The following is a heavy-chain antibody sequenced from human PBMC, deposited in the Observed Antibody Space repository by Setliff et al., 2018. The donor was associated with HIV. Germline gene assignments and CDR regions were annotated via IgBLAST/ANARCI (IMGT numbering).Heavy chain of an antibody. Sequence: SETLSLTCSVSGGPITSNTYFWDWVRQAPGKGLEWIGSIYHSGNTYYNPSLKSRVSISVDTSKRQFSLKLTSVTAGDSALYYCARRRGQKATGWYYFDFWGQGALVTVSS. CDR2: IYHSGNT. D-gene: IGHD6-19*01. V-gene: IGHV4-39*01. CDR3: ARRRGQKATGWYYFDF. CDR1: GGPITSNTYF. J-gene: IGHJ4*02.